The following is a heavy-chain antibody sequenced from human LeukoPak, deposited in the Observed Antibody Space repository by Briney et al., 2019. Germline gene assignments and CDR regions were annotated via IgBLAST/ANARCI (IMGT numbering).Heavy chain of an antibody. J-gene: IGHJ4*02. CDR2: IGAADSTI. Sequence: GGSLRLSCAASGFTFSSYSMNWVRQAPGKGLEWVSYIGAADSTIYYADSVKGRFTISRDNAKNSLFLQMNSLRAEDTAVYYCARDSSTYAGPPDYWGQGTLVTVSS. CDR1: GFTFSSYS. V-gene: IGHV3-48*01. D-gene: IGHD2-2*01. CDR3: ARDSSTYAGPPDY.